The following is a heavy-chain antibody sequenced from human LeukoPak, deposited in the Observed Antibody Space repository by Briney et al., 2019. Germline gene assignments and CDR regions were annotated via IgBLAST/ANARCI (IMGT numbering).Heavy chain of an antibody. Sequence: ASVKVSCKASGGSFSSYAISWVRQAPGQGLEWMGGIIPIFGTANYAQKFQGRVTITADESTSTAYMELSSLRSEDTAVYYCARVPLLRNKYYFDYWGQGTLVTVSS. CDR1: GGSFSSYA. CDR3: ARVPLLRNKYYFDY. CDR2: IIPIFGTA. J-gene: IGHJ4*02. D-gene: IGHD3-22*01. V-gene: IGHV1-69*13.